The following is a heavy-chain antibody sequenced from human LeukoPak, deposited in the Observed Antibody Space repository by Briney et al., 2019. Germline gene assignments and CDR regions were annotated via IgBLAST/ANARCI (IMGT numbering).Heavy chain of an antibody. J-gene: IGHJ3*02. D-gene: IGHD5-24*01. V-gene: IGHV3-53*01. CDR2: IHSGGST. Sequence: GGSLRLSCVVSGFTVNSNYMSWIRQAPGKGLEWVSIIHSGGSTYYADSVKGLFTVSRDNSNNALYLQINSLRAEDTAVYYCARGRRDGNTGLAFDIWGQGTMVTVSS. CDR1: GFTVNSNY. CDR3: ARGRRDGNTGLAFDI.